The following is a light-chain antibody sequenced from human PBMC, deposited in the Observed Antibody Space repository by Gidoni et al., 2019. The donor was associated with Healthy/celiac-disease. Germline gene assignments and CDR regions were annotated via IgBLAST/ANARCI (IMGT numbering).Light chain of an antibody. CDR1: KSVLYSSNNKNY. Sequence: DIVMTQSPDSLAVSLRERATIYCKSSKSVLYSSNNKNYLAWYQQKPGQPPKLLIYWASTREAGVPDRFSGSGSGTDFTLTISSLQAEDVAVYYCQQYYSTPPSFGQGTKLEIK. V-gene: IGKV4-1*01. CDR2: WAS. J-gene: IGKJ2*03. CDR3: QQYYSTPPS.